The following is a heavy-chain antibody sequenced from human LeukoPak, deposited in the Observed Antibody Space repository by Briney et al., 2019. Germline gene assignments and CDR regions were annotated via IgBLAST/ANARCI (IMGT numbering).Heavy chain of an antibody. D-gene: IGHD3-16*02. CDR1: GFTFSSYA. V-gene: IGHV3-23*01. J-gene: IGHJ4*02. CDR3: AKAEGTFGGVIDPLDY. Sequence: GGSLRLSCAASGFTFSSYAMSWVRQAPGKGLEWVSAISGSGGSTYYADSVKGRFTISRDNSKNTLYLQMNSLRAEDTAVYYCAKAEGTFGGVIDPLDYWGQGTLVTISS. CDR2: ISGSGGST.